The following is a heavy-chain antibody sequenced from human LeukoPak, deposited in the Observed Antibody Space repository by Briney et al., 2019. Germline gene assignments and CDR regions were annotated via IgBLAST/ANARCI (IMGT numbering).Heavy chain of an antibody. CDR2: VGIAADT. Sequence: GGSLRLSCAASGFTFSDHAMHWVRQAPGKGLEWVSAVGIAADTFYPGSVKGRFTISRENAENSLYLQMNSLRVEDTAVYYCVRQKKSHGNFDYWGQGTLVTVSS. CDR3: VRQKKSHGNFDY. J-gene: IGHJ4*02. CDR1: GFTFSDHA. V-gene: IGHV3-13*01. D-gene: IGHD1-26*01.